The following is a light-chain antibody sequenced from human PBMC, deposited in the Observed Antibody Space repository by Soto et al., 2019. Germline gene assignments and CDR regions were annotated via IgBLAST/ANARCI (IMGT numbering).Light chain of an antibody. CDR1: GSNIGAGYD. J-gene: IGLJ1*01. CDR3: QSYDSSLSGYV. Sequence: QSELTQRPSVSGAPGQRVTISCTGSGSNIGAGYDVHWYQQLPGTAPKLLIYGNSNRPSGVPDRFSGSKSGTSASLAITGLQAEDEADYYCQSYDSSLSGYVFGTGTRSPS. CDR2: GNS. V-gene: IGLV1-40*01.